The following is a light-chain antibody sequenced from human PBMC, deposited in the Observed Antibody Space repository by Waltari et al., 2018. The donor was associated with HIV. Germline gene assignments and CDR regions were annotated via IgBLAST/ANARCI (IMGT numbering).Light chain of an antibody. Sequence: LLLTQSPESLPLSPGDTATLYCRAGRIIRNNSLAWYQQRPGPAPRLLIYGASTRARGIPDRFSGGGSGADFTLTISRLEPDDFAVYYCQQYIDSTPLTFGPGTAVVLK. CDR3: QQYIDSTPLT. CDR2: GAS. J-gene: IGKJ3*01. CDR1: RIIRNNS. V-gene: IGKV3-20*01.